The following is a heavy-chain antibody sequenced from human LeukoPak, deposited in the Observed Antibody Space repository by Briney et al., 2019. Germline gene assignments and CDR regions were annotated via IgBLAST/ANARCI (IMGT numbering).Heavy chain of an antibody. CDR1: GFTFSSYW. CDR3: AREHYYYSGMDV. J-gene: IGHJ6*02. Sequence: GGSLRLSCAAPGFTFSSYWMPWVRQAPGEGLVWVSRINSDGSSTSYADSVKGRYTVSRDNAKNTLYLQMNSLRAEDTAVYYCAREHYYYSGMDVWGQGTTVTVSS. V-gene: IGHV3-74*01. CDR2: INSDGSST.